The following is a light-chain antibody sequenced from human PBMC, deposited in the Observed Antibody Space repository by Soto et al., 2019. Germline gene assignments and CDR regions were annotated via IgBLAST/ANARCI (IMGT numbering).Light chain of an antibody. CDR1: QSLDSNY. CDR2: GTS. Sequence: MVLTQSPGTLSLSPGERATLSCRASQSLDSNYLAWYQQKPGQAPRLLIYGTSNRAAGIPDRFSGSGSGTEFTVTISKVEPEDFAVYYCQQYGSTPPGSFGRGTKLEIK. J-gene: IGKJ2*03. CDR3: QQYGSTPPGS. V-gene: IGKV3-20*01.